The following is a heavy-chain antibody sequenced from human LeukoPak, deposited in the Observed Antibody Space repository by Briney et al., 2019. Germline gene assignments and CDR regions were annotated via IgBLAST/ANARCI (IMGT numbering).Heavy chain of an antibody. D-gene: IGHD2-21*01. V-gene: IGHV3-53*01. CDR1: GFTVSSNY. CDR2: IGSDDNT. Sequence: GGSLRLSCVVSGFTVSSNYMNWVRQAPGKGLEWVAGIGSDDNTHYAESVRGRFTISRDISKNTVSLQMSSLRAEDTAVYYCAKDILRWSFDSWGQGILVTVSS. CDR3: AKDILRWSFDS. J-gene: IGHJ4*02.